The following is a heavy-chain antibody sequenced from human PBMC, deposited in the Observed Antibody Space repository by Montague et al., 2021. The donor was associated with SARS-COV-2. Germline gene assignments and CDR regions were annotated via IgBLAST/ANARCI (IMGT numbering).Heavy chain of an antibody. Sequence: SETLSLTCDVYGDSISSYYWSWIRQPAGKGLEWIGRIYTSGSTNYNPSLKSRVTMSVDTSKNQFSLKLSSVTAADTAVYYCARDRMGLGNSWRSTVDWYFDYWGQGTLVTVSS. V-gene: IGHV4-4*07. D-gene: IGHD6-13*01. J-gene: IGHJ4*02. CDR1: GDSISSYY. CDR3: ARDRMGLGNSWRSTVDWYFDY. CDR2: IYTSGST.